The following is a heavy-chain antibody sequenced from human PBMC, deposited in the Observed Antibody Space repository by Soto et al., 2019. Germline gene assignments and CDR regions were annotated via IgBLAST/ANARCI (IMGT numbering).Heavy chain of an antibody. Sequence: QVQLVQSGAEVKKPGSSVRVSCRSSGDTFSSYIVNWLRLAPGRGLEWMGRVIPVLTTTDYAQNFRGRVTLSADRSTNTVYLDLSSLRSDDTAVYYCARRRYCGYACYHKPYYGMDVWGQGSLVTVAS. CDR2: VIPVLTTT. D-gene: IGHD2-21*02. CDR3: ARRRYCGYACYHKPYYGMDV. V-gene: IGHV1-69*08. J-gene: IGHJ6*02. CDR1: GDTFSSYI.